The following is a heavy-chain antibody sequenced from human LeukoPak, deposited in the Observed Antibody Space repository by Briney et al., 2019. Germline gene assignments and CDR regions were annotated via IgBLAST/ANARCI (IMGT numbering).Heavy chain of an antibody. Sequence: SETLSLTCIVSGYSISSGYYWGWIRQPPGKGLEWIGNIYHSGSTYYNPSLKSRVIISVDTSKNQFSLKLSSVTAADTAVYYCARVRAGDWYYGMDVWGQGTTVTVSS. V-gene: IGHV4-38-2*02. J-gene: IGHJ6*02. CDR3: ARVRAGDWYYGMDV. D-gene: IGHD7-27*01. CDR2: IYHSGST. CDR1: GYSISSGYY.